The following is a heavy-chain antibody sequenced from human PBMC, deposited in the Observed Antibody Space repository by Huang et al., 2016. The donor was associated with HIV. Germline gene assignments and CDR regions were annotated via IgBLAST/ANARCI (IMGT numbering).Heavy chain of an antibody. CDR1: GFTFSSYS. D-gene: IGHD3-3*01. J-gene: IGHJ4*02. V-gene: IGHV3-48*02. CDR3: ARGIRYFGVVAYFDY. CDR2: ISSSSSTI. Sequence: EVQLVESGGGLVQPGGSLRLSCAAFGFTFSSYSMNWVRQAPGKGLEGVSYISSSSSTIYYADSVKGRFTISRDNAKNSLFLQMNSLRDEDTAVYYCARGIRYFGVVAYFDYWGQGALVTVSS.